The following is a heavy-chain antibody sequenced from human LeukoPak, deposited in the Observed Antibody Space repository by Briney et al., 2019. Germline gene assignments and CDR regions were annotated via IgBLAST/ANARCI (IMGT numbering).Heavy chain of an antibody. CDR1: GGSISSYY. Sequence: SETLSLTCTVSGGSISSYYWSWIRQPPEKGLEWIGYIYYSGSTNYNPSLKSRVTISVDTSKNQFSLKLSSVTAADTAVYYCARSSRDYVWGSLTLDYWGQGTLVTVSS. J-gene: IGHJ4*02. CDR2: IYYSGST. V-gene: IGHV4-59*01. D-gene: IGHD3-16*01. CDR3: ARSSRDYVWGSLTLDY.